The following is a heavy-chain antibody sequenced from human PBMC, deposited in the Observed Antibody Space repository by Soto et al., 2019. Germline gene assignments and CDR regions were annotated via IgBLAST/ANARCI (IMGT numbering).Heavy chain of an antibody. CDR1: GYTFTSYY. V-gene: IGHV1-46*01. Sequence: GASVKVSCKASGYTFTSYYMHWVRQAPGQGLEWMGIINPSGGSTSYAQKFQGRVTMTRDTSTSTVYMELSSLRSEDTAVYYCARVKLEYSSSSGWFDPWGQGTLVTVSS. D-gene: IGHD6-6*01. CDR2: INPSGGST. J-gene: IGHJ5*02. CDR3: ARVKLEYSSSSGWFDP.